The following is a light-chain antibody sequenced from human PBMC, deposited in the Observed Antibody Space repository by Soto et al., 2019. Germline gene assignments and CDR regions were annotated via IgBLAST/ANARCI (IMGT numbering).Light chain of an antibody. CDR3: CSYAGSYTYV. Sequence: QSALTQPRSVSGSPGQSVTISCTGTSSEVGGYNYVSWYQQHPGKAPKLMIYDVSKRPSGVPDRFSGSKSGNTASLTISGLQAEDEADYYCCSYAGSYTYVFGTGTKVTVL. J-gene: IGLJ1*01. CDR1: SSEVGGYNY. V-gene: IGLV2-11*01. CDR2: DVS.